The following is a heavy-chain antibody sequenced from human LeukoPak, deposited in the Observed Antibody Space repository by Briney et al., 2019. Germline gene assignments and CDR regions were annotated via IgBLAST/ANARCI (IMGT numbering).Heavy chain of an antibody. CDR1: GFTFSSYG. D-gene: IGHD3-10*01. CDR2: ISYDGSNK. CDR3: AEDFDSMVRGLGDY. Sequence: GGSLRLSCAASGFTFSSYGMHWVRQAPGKGLEWVAVISYDGSNKYYADSVKGRFTISRDNSKNTLYLQMNNLRAEDTAVYYCAEDFDSMVRGLGDYWGQGTLVTVSS. J-gene: IGHJ4*02. V-gene: IGHV3-30*18.